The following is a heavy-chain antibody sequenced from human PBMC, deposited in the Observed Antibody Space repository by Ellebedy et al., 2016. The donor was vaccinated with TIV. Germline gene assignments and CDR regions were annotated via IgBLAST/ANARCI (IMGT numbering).Heavy chain of an antibody. V-gene: IGHV1-3*04. Sequence: AASVKVSCKASGYTFSRHAIHWVRQAPGQRLEWMGWINTGNSETRYPQNFQGRVTITTDASATTAYMELNSLTSEDTAVYFCAKAGSSPPGNWFDLWGQGTLVTVSS. CDR3: AKAGSSPPGNWFDL. CDR1: GYTFSRHA. D-gene: IGHD1-26*01. CDR2: INTGNSET. J-gene: IGHJ5*02.